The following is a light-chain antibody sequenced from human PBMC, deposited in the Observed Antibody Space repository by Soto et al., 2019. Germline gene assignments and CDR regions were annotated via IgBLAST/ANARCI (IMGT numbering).Light chain of an antibody. V-gene: IGKV3-20*01. CDR3: QQYSGLPLT. CDR2: GSS. J-gene: IGKJ5*01. Sequence: DIVLTQSPGTLSVAPGERATLSCRASQSLSPNYLAWCQQKPGHAPRLLIYGSSKRATGIPDRFSGSGSGTDFTLTISRLEPEDFGVYFCQQYSGLPLTFGQGTRMETK. CDR1: QSLSPNY.